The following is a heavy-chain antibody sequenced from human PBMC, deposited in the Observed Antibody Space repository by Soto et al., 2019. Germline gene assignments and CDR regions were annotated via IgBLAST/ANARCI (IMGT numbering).Heavy chain of an antibody. CDR3: AGHSSGVPGYYYGMDV. V-gene: IGHV1-69*12. CDR1: GGTFSSYA. D-gene: IGHD3-22*01. CDR2: IIPIFDTA. Sequence: QVQLVQSGAEVKKPGSSVKVSCKASGGTFSSYAISWVRQAPGQGLEWKGGIIPIFDTADYAQKFQGRVTITADESTNTAYMELSGLRSEDTAVYYCAGHSSGVPGYYYGMDVWGQGTTVTVSS. J-gene: IGHJ6*02.